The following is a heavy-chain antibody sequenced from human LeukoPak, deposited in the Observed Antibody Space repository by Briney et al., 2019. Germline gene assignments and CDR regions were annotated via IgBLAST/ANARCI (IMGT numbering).Heavy chain of an antibody. CDR3: ARGAFRYCSGGSCYSDY. CDR1: GYTFTSYD. V-gene: IGHV1-8*01. D-gene: IGHD2-15*01. CDR2: MNPNSGNT. J-gene: IGHJ4*02. Sequence: ASVKVSCKASGYTFTSYDINWVRQATGQGLEWMGWMNPNSGNTGYAQKFQGRVTMTRNTSISTAYMELSSLRSEDTAVYYCARGAFRYCSGGSCYSDYWGRGTLVTVSS.